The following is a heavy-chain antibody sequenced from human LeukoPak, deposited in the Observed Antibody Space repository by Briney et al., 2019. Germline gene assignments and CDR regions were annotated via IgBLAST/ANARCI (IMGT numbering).Heavy chain of an antibody. D-gene: IGHD3-10*01. V-gene: IGHV3-30-3*01. CDR1: GFTFSSYA. CDR2: ISYDGSNK. J-gene: IGHJ4*02. Sequence: PGGSLRLSCAASGFTFSSYAMHWVRQAPGKGLEWVAVISYDGSNKYYADSVKGRFTISRDNAKNTLYLQMNSLRAEDTAVYYCARSDSGSTLDYWGQGTLVTVSS. CDR3: ARSDSGSTLDY.